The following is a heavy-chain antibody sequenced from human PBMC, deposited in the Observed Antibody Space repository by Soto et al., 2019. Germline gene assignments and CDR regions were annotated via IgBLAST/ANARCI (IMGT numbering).Heavy chain of an antibody. D-gene: IGHD1-26*01. J-gene: IGHJ6*03. Sequence: SQTLSLTCAISGDSVSRNSAAWNWIRQSPSRGLEWLGRTYYRAKWYNDYAVSVKSRITINPDTSKNKFSLQLNSVTPEDAALCYCARALEIASSYYYMDVWGKGTTVTVSS. CDR2: TYYRAKWYN. CDR1: GDSVSRNSAA. V-gene: IGHV6-1*01. CDR3: ARALEIASSYYYMDV.